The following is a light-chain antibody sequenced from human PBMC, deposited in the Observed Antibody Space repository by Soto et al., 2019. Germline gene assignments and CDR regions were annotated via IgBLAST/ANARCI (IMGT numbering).Light chain of an antibody. CDR1: QDISNY. V-gene: IGKV1-33*01. CDR3: QQYENLPRGFT. CDR2: DAS. Sequence: DIQMTQSPSSLSASVGDRVTITCQASQDISNYLNWYQQKPGKAPKLLIYDASNLETGVPSRFSGSGSGTDFTFTISSLQPEDIATYYCQQYENLPRGFTFGPGTKVDIK. J-gene: IGKJ3*01.